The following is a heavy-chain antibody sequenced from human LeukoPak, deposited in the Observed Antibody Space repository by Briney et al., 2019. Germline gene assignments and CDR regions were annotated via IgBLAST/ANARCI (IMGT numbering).Heavy chain of an antibody. CDR1: GGSISSSNW. CDR3: ARGDYSYGYWDY. CDR2: IYHSGST. D-gene: IGHD5-18*01. J-gene: IGHJ4*02. V-gene: IGHV4-4*02. Sequence: PSGTLSLTCAVSGGSISSSNWWSWVRQPPGKGLEWIGEIYHSGSTNYNPSLKSRVTISVDTSKNQFSLKLSSVTAADTAVYYCARGDYSYGYWDYWGQGTLVTVSS.